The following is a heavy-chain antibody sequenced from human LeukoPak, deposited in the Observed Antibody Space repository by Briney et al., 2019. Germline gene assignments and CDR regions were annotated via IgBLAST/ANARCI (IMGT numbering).Heavy chain of an antibody. D-gene: IGHD6-19*01. CDR3: ARVPGYSSGLGALDY. J-gene: IGHJ4*02. CDR1: GFTFSSYS. Sequence: PGGSLRLSCAASGFTFSSYSMSSVRQAPGKGRGWVSSISSISTYIYYADSVKGRFTISRDNSKNTLYLQMNSLRAEDPAVYYCARVPGYSSGLGALDYWGQGTLVTVSS. CDR2: ISSISTYI. V-gene: IGHV3-21*01.